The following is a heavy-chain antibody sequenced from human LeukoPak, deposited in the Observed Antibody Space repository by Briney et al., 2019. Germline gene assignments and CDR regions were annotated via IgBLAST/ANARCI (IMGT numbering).Heavy chain of an antibody. J-gene: IGHJ3*02. CDR3: ARVLRRYYYDSSGYYHDAFDI. CDR2: INHSGST. CDR1: GGSISSGSYY. D-gene: IGHD3-22*01. Sequence: SETLSLTCTVSGGSISSGSYYWSWIRQPPGKGLEWIGEINHSGSTNYNPSLKNRVTISVDTSKNQFSLKLSSVTAADTAVYYCARVLRRYYYDSSGYYHDAFDIWGQGTMVTVSS. V-gene: IGHV4-39*07.